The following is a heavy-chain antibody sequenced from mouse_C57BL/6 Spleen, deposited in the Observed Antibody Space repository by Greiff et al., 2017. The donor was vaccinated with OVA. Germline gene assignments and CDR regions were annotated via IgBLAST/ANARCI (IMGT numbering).Heavy chain of an antibody. CDR3: ATPIYYDYDKFAY. Sequence: QVQLQQSGPELVKPGASVKISCKASGYAFSSSWMNWVKQRPGKGLEWIGRIYPGDGDTNYNGKFKGKATLTADKSSSTAYMQLSSLTSEDSAVYFCATPIYYDYDKFAYWGQGTLVTVSA. CDR2: IYPGDGDT. J-gene: IGHJ3*01. V-gene: IGHV1-82*01. D-gene: IGHD2-4*01. CDR1: GYAFSSSW.